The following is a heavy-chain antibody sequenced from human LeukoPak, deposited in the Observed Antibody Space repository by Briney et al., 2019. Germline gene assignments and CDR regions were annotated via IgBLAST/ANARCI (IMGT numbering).Heavy chain of an antibody. CDR1: GYTFTGYF. CDR2: INPNSGGT. D-gene: IGHD3-22*01. Sequence: ASVKVSCKASGYTFTGYFIHWVRQAPGQGLEWVGRINPNSGGTNFAQKFQGRVTMTRDTSVTTAYTELNRLRSDDTAVYYCARVYYDSSDYPIFDYWGQGTLVTVSS. J-gene: IGHJ4*02. V-gene: IGHV1-2*06. CDR3: ARVYYDSSDYPIFDY.